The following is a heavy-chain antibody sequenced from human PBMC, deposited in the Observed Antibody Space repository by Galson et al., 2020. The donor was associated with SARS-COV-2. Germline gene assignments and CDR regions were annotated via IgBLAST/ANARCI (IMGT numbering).Heavy chain of an antibody. Sequence: GESLKISCKGSGYSFTSYWIGWVRQMPGKGLEWMGIIYPGDSDTRYSPSFQGQVTISADKSISTAYLQWSSLKASDTAMYYCARPPLGYCSSTSCYTMDNFDYWGQGTLVTVSS. V-gene: IGHV5-51*01. J-gene: IGHJ4*02. D-gene: IGHD2-2*02. CDR1: GYSFTSYW. CDR2: IYPGDSDT. CDR3: ARPPLGYCSSTSCYTMDNFDY.